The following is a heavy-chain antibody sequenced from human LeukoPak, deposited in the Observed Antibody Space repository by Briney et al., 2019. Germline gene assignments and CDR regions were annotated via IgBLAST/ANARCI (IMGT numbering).Heavy chain of an antibody. V-gene: IGHV4-4*07. CDR2: IYTSGST. Sequence: PSETLSLTCTVSGGSISSYYWSWIRQPAGKGLEWIGRIYTSGSTNYNPSLKSRVTMSVDTSKNQFSLKLSSVTVADTAVYYCARETGSGSYSYYYYMDVWGKGTTVTVSS. J-gene: IGHJ6*03. CDR3: ARETGSGSYSYYYYMDV. CDR1: GGSISSYY. D-gene: IGHD1-26*01.